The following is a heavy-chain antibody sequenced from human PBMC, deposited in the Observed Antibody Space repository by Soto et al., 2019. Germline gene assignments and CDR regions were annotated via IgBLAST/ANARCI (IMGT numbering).Heavy chain of an antibody. Sequence: PVGSLRLSCAASGFTFSSYAMHWVRQAPGKGLEWVAVISYDGSNKYYADSVKGRFTISRDNSKNTLYLQMNSLRAEDTAVYYCARARSGPAAAVVDYWGQGTLVTVS. CDR2: ISYDGSNK. J-gene: IGHJ4*02. V-gene: IGHV3-30-3*01. D-gene: IGHD6-13*01. CDR1: GFTFSSYA. CDR3: ARARSGPAAAVVDY.